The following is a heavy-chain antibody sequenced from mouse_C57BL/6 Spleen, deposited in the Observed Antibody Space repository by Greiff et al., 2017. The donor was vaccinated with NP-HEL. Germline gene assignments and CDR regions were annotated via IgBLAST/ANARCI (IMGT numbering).Heavy chain of an antibody. CDR1: GYAFSSYW. Sequence: QVQLKESGAELVKPGASVKISCKASGYAFSSYWMNWVKQRPGKGLEWIGQIYPGDGDTNYNGKFKGKATLTADKSSSTAYMQLSSLTSEDSAVYFCARGSYYGSSYDWFAYWGQGTLVTVSA. D-gene: IGHD1-1*01. CDR2: IYPGDGDT. CDR3: ARGSYYGSSYDWFAY. V-gene: IGHV1-80*01. J-gene: IGHJ3*01.